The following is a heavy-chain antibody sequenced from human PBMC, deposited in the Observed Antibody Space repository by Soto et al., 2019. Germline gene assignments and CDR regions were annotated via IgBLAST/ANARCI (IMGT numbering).Heavy chain of an antibody. J-gene: IGHJ3*02. Sequence: GESLKISCQGFGYSFTSFWIGWVRQMPGKGLEWMGIINPVDSDTRYSPSFQGQVTISVDKSITTAYLQWSSLKASDTAMYYCARGYDGRYDFWSGYYTRWAFDIWGQGTMVTVSS. D-gene: IGHD3-3*01. V-gene: IGHV5-51*01. CDR2: INPVDSDT. CDR3: ARGYDGRYDFWSGYYTRWAFDI. CDR1: GYSFTSFW.